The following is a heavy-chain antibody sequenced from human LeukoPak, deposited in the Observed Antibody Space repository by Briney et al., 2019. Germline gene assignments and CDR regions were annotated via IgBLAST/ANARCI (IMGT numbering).Heavy chain of an antibody. CDR3: SRSLDY. CDR2: INQDGSTQ. Sequence: GGSLRLSCAASGFPFSGYWMDWVRQAPGKGMEWVANINQDGSTQYYAASVKGRFTISRDNAKSSLYLQMNILRAEDTAVYYCSRSLDYSGQGALVTVSS. CDR1: GFPFSGYW. J-gene: IGHJ4*02. V-gene: IGHV3-7*01.